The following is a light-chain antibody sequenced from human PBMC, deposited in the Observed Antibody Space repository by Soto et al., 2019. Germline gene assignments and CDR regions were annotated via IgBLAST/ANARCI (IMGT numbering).Light chain of an antibody. J-gene: IGKJ1*01. CDR3: QQYGSSPRT. CDR2: DAS. CDR1: QSIGLA. Sequence: EIVLTQSPATLSLSPGERATLSCRASQSIGLAIAWYQHKPGQAPRLLIFDASQRATGIPARFGGSGSGADFTLTISRLEPEDFAVYYCQQYGSSPRTFGQGTKVEI. V-gene: IGKV3-20*01.